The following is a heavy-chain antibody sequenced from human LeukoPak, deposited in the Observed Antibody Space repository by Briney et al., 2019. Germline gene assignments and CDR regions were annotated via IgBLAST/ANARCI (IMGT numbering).Heavy chain of an antibody. D-gene: IGHD3-10*01. V-gene: IGHV4-4*09. CDR3: ARQGPAAGAFDI. CDR1: GGPISSYY. CDR2: IYTSGST. Sequence: SETLSLTCTVSGGPISSYYWSWIRQPPGKGLEWIGYIYTSGSTNYNPSLKSRVTISVDTSKNQFSLKLSSVTAADTAVYYCARQGPAAGAFDIWGQGTMVTVSS. J-gene: IGHJ3*02.